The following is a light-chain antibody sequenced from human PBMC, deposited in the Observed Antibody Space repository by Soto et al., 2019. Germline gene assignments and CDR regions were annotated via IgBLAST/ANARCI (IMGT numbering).Light chain of an antibody. J-gene: IGKJ2*01. CDR1: QSGGSY. V-gene: IGKV3-11*01. CDR3: QQRSNWPRGT. CDR2: DAS. Sequence: EIVLTQSPATLSLSPGERATLSCRASQSGGSYFGWYQHKPGQAPSLLIYDASNKAPGIPARVSGRGSGTDFPLNISSLEPEDFAVYYCQQRSNWPRGTFGNGPKLEIK.